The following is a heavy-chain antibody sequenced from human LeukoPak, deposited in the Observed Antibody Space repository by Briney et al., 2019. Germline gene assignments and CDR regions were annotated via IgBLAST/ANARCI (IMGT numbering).Heavy chain of an antibody. Sequence: GGSLRLSCAATGFNFSYYAMTWVRQAPGKGLEWVSLISASGDSTYYADSVKGRFTISRDSSKSTLSLQMDSLRAEDTAVYFCARMIRGIHVYYYGMDVWGQGTTVTVS. D-gene: IGHD3-10*01. J-gene: IGHJ6*02. CDR1: GFNFSYYA. CDR3: ARMIRGIHVYYYGMDV. V-gene: IGHV3-23*01. CDR2: ISASGDST.